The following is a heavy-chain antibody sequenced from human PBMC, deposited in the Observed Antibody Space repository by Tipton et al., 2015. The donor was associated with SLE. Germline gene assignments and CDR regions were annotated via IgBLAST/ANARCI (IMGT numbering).Heavy chain of an antibody. J-gene: IGHJ6*02. CDR1: GGSVSSGSYY. Sequence: GLVKPSETLSLTCTVSGGSVSSGSYYWAWIRQPPGKGPEWIGTIYYSGSTYYNPSLKSRATMSVDTSKNQFSLKLSSVTAVDTAVYYCARAQRKIQPLDVWGQGTTVTVSS. V-gene: IGHV4-39*07. CDR3: ARAQRKIQPLDV. D-gene: IGHD5-18*01. CDR2: IYYSGST.